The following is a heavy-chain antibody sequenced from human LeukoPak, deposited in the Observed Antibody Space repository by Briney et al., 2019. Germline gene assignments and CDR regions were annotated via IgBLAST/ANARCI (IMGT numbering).Heavy chain of an antibody. CDR3: ARVRGGGYSYGH. CDR1: GFTFSSYW. J-gene: IGHJ4*02. D-gene: IGHD5-18*01. V-gene: IGHV3-74*01. CDR2: INTDGSST. Sequence: GGSLRLSCAASGFTFSSYWMHWVRQAPGKGLVWVSRINTDGSSTSYADSVKGRFTISRDNAKNTLYLQMNSLRAEDTAVYYCARVRGGGYSYGHWGQGTLVTVSS.